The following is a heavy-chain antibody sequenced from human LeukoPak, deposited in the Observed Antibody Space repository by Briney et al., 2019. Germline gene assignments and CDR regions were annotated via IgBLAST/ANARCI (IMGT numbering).Heavy chain of an antibody. J-gene: IGHJ3*02. V-gene: IGHV5-51*01. CDR3: AVYYYGSGSYLNAFDI. CDR2: IYYDDSET. D-gene: IGHD3-10*01. CDR1: GYSFTNYW. Sequence: GESLKISCKGGGYSFTNYWIVWVRQMPGKGLEWMGVIYYDDSETQYSPSFQGQVTMSVDKSISTAYLQWSALKASDTAMYYCAVYYYGSGSYLNAFDIWGLGTMVTVSS.